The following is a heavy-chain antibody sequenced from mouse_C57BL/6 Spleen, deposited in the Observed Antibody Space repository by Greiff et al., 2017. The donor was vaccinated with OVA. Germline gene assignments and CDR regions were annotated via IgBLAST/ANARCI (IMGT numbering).Heavy chain of an antibody. Sequence: EVQLQESGPELVKPGASVKISCKASGYSFTDYNMNWVKQSNGKSLEWIGVINPNYGTTSYNQKFKGKATLTVDKSSSTAYMQLNSLTSEDSAVYYCARETSSGYYAMDYWGQGTSVTVSS. D-gene: IGHD3-2*02. CDR3: ARETSSGYYAMDY. V-gene: IGHV1-39*01. CDR1: GYSFTDYN. CDR2: INPNYGTT. J-gene: IGHJ4*01.